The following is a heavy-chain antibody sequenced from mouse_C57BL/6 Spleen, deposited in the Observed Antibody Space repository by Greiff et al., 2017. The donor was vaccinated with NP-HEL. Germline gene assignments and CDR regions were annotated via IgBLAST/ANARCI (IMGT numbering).Heavy chain of an antibody. D-gene: IGHD1-1*01. Sequence: EVQVVESGGGLVKPGGSLKLSCAASGFTFSDYGMHWVRQAPEKGLEWVAYISSGSSTIYYADTVKGRFTISRDNAKNTLFLQMTSLRSEDTAMYYCARPTVVATDWCAYWGQGTLVTVSA. CDR2: ISSGSSTI. J-gene: IGHJ3*01. V-gene: IGHV5-17*01. CDR3: ARPTVVATDWCAY. CDR1: GFTFSDYG.